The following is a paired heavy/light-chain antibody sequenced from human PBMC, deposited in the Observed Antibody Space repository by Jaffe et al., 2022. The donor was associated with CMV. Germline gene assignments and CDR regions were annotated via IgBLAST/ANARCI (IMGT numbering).Light chain of an antibody. J-gene: IGLJ2*01. CDR2: NDN. CDR3: AAWDDTLSGPV. Sequence: QSVLTQPPSASGTPGQRVTISCSGNSFNIAKNTVNWYHQVPGTAPKLLIYNDNQRPSGVPDRFSGSKSGTSASLAISRLQSDDEAEYYCAAWDDTLSGPVFGGGTKLTVL. V-gene: IGLV1-44*01. CDR1: SFNIAKNT.
Heavy chain of an antibody. J-gene: IGHJ6*03. Sequence: QVTLKESGPVLVKPTETLTLTCTVSGFSLNNIREGVSWVRQPPGKALEWLAHISSTGEESFNTSLRTRLTISRDISKSQVVLSMTTMDPVDTATYFCIRVLRSFGELSTLYFIDVWGKGTTVTVSS. V-gene: IGHV2-26*01. CDR2: ISSTGEE. D-gene: IGHD3-10*01. CDR1: GFSLNNIREG. CDR3: IRVLRSFGELSTLYFIDV.